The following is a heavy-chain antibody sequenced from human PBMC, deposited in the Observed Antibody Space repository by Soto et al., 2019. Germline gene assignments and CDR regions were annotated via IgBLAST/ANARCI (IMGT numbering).Heavy chain of an antibody. Sequence: PSQTLSLTCAISGDSVSSNSAAWNWIRPSPSRGLEWLGRTYYRSKWYNDYAVSVKSRITINPDTSKNQLSLQLNSVTPEDTAVYYCARGLRFLEWLHLSYYFIYWGQGTLVTVS. D-gene: IGHD3-3*01. J-gene: IGHJ4*02. CDR2: TYYRSKWYN. CDR1: GDSVSSNSAA. V-gene: IGHV6-1*01. CDR3: ARGLRFLEWLHLSYYFIY.